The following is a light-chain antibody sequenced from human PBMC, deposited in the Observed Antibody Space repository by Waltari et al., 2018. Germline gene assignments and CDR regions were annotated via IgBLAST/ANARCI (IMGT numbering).Light chain of an antibody. CDR3: AAWDDSLSGRVM. CDR2: IDY. Sequence: QSVLTQPASASGAPGQRVTISCSGRAPNPGRGAVSWYRPPPGTAPKLLSYIDYQRPPGVPDRFSGSQSGTSASLAISGLRSEDEADYYCAAWDDSLSGRVMIGGGTKLTVL. V-gene: IGLV1-47*01. J-gene: IGLJ2*01. CDR1: APNPGRGA.